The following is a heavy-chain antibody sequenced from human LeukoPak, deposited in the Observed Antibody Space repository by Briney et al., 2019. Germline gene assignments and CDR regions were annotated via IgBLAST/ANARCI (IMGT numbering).Heavy chain of an antibody. CDR1: GGSISSGSYY. CDR3: ARGGSYYGFDY. V-gene: IGHV4-61*02. Sequence: PSETLSLTCTVSGGSISSGSYYWSWIRQPAGKGLEWIGRIYTSGSTNYNPSLKSRVTISVDTSKNQFSLKLSSVTAADTAVYYCARGGSYYGFDYWGQGTLVTVSS. CDR2: IYTSGST. J-gene: IGHJ4*02. D-gene: IGHD1-26*01.